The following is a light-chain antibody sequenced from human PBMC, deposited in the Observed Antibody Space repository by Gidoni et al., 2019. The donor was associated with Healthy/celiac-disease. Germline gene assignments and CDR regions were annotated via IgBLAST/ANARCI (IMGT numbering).Light chain of an antibody. Sequence: DIQMTQSPSSLSASVGARATITCQASQDISNYLHWYEQKPGKAPKLLIYDASNLETGVPSRFSGSGSGTDFTFTISSLQPEDIATYYCQQYDNLPITFGQGTRLEIK. CDR3: QQYDNLPIT. V-gene: IGKV1-33*01. CDR1: QDISNY. J-gene: IGKJ5*01. CDR2: DAS.